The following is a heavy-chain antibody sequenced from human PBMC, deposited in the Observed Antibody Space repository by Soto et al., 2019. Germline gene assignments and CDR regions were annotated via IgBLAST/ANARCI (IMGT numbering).Heavy chain of an antibody. CDR2: LKSDGSST. CDR3: ARSKGSWYFDL. CDR1: GLTFSSYW. J-gene: IGHJ2*01. V-gene: IGHV3-74*01. Sequence: EVQLVESGGGLVQPGGSLRLSCAASGLTFSSYWMHWVRQAPGKGLVWVSRLKSDGSSTAYADSVKGRFTISRDNAKNTRYLQMNSLRAEDTAVYYCARSKGSWYFDLWGRGTLVTVSS.